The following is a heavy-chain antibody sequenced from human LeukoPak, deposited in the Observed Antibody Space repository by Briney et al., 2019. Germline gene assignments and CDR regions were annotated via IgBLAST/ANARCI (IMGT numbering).Heavy chain of an antibody. V-gene: IGHV3-23*01. CDR2: TSATGDTT. CDR3: AKDREMCSGRYYYFDY. D-gene: IGHD1-26*01. CDR1: GFTFSSYA. J-gene: IGHJ4*02. Sequence: GSLRLPFAASGFTFSSYAMNWVRQAPGKGLEWVSATSATGDTTSYAGSVKGRFIISRDNSKNTLYLQMSSLRAEDTAVYYCAKDREMCSGRYYYFDYWGQGTLVTVSS.